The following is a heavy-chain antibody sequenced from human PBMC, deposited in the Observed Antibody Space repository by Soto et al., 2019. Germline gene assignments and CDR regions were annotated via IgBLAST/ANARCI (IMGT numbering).Heavy chain of an antibody. J-gene: IGHJ4*02. Sequence: GGYLRLSCAASGFTVSSNYMSWVRQAPGKGLEWVSVIYSGGSTYYADSVKGRFTISRDNSKNTLYLQMNSLRAEDTAVYYCAGDYYGDYYFDYWGQGTLVSVSS. V-gene: IGHV3-66*01. CDR3: AGDYYGDYYFDY. CDR1: GFTVSSNY. D-gene: IGHD4-17*01. CDR2: IYSGGST.